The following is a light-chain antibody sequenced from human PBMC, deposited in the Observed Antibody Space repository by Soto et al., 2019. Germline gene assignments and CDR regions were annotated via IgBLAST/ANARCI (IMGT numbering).Light chain of an antibody. J-gene: IGKJ1*01. CDR2: AAS. CDR1: QGISSY. Sequence: DIQLTQSPSFLSASVGDRVTITCRASQGISSYLAWYQQKPGKAPKLLIYAASTLQSGVPSRFSGSVSGTEFTLTISSLQPEDFATYYCQHLGTFGQGTKVEIK. V-gene: IGKV1-9*01. CDR3: QHLGT.